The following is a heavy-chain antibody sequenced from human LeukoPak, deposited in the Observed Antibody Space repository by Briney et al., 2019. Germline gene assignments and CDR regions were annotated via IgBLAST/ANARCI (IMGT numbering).Heavy chain of an antibody. J-gene: IGHJ4*02. CDR2: IKQDGSDK. Sequence: PGGSLRLSCTASGFTFSSYWMSWVRQAPGKGLECVANIKQDGSDKYYVDSVKGRFTISRDNAKNSLYLRMNSLRAEDTAVYYCARFTRLVDYWGQGTLVTVSS. CDR3: ARFTRLVDY. CDR1: GFTFSSYW. V-gene: IGHV3-7*05. D-gene: IGHD5/OR15-5a*01.